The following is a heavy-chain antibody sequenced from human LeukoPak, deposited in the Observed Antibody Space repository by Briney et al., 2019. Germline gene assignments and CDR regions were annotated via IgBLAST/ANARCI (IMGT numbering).Heavy chain of an antibody. V-gene: IGHV4-59*08. CDR2: IYYSGST. J-gene: IGHJ2*01. CDR3: ARHRLRYCSSTSCYLQKYWYFDL. CDR1: GGSISSYY. D-gene: IGHD2-2*01. Sequence: SETLSLTCTVSGGSISSYYWSWIRQPPGKGLEWIGYIYYSGSTNYNPSLKRRVTISVDTSKNQFSLKISPVTAADTAVYSCARHRLRYCSSTSCYLQKYWYFDLWGRGTLVTVSS.